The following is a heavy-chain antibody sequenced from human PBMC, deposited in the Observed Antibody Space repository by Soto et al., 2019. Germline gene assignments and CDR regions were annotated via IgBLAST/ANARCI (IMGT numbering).Heavy chain of an antibody. J-gene: IGHJ4*02. D-gene: IGHD1-1*01. V-gene: IGHV3-23*01. CDR2: ISDNGGNT. CDR1: GFTFSSVA. CDR3: AKLYWNPRYFDY. Sequence: VSLRLSCAASGFTFSSVAMTWVRQAPGKGLEWVSSISDNGGNTDYADSVRGRSSLSRDNSKNTLYLQMNHLKAEDTAVYYCAKLYWNPRYFDYWGQGARVTVSS.